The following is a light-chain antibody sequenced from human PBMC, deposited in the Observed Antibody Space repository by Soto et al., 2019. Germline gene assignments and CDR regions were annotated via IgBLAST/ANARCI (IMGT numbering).Light chain of an antibody. CDR2: DAS. Sequence: DIQMTQSPSSLSASGGDRVTSTCQASHDITSYLNWYEHKPGKAPKLLIYDASILEAGVPSRFSGSGSGTDFTFTISSLQPEDVATYYCQKCDYLPIFGPGTTVDFK. V-gene: IGKV1-33*01. CDR1: HDITSY. CDR3: QKCDYLPI. J-gene: IGKJ3*01.